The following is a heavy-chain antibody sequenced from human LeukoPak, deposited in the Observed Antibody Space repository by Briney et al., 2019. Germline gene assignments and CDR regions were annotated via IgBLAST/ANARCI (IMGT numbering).Heavy chain of an antibody. D-gene: IGHD3-3*01. Sequence: ASVKVSCKVSGYTLTELSMHWVRQAPGKGLECMGGFDPEDGETIYAQKFQGRVTMTEDTSTDTAYMELSSLRSEDTAVYYCATTKDEWLHGYDAFDIWGQGTLVTVSS. CDR3: ATTKDEWLHGYDAFDI. CDR1: GYTLTELS. J-gene: IGHJ3*02. CDR2: FDPEDGET. V-gene: IGHV1-24*01.